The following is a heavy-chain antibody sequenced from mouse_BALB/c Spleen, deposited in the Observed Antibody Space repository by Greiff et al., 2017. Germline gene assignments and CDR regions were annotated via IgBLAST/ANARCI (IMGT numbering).Heavy chain of an antibody. D-gene: IGHD2-3*01. V-gene: IGHV2-6-7*01. CDR3: ARDRGYDGSMDY. Sequence: VKLVESGPGLVAPSQSLSITCTVSGFSLTGYGVNWVRQPPGKGLEWLGMIWGGGSTDYNSALKARLSISKDNSKCQVFFKMNSLQTDDTARYYCARDRGYDGSMDYWGQGTSVTVSS. CDR2: IWGGGST. J-gene: IGHJ4*01. CDR1: GFSLTGYG.